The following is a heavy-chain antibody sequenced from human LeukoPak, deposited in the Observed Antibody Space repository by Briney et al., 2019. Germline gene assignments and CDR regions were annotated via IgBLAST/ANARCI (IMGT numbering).Heavy chain of an antibody. Sequence: GGSLRLSCAASGFTFDDYAMHWVRQAPGKGLEWVAVIWYDGSNKYYADSVKGRFTISRDNSKNTLYLQMNSLRAEDTAVYYCARVPGSYESDAFDIWGQGTMVTVSS. CDR3: ARVPGSYESDAFDI. J-gene: IGHJ3*02. CDR2: IWYDGSNK. D-gene: IGHD1-14*01. V-gene: IGHV3-33*08. CDR1: GFTFDDYA.